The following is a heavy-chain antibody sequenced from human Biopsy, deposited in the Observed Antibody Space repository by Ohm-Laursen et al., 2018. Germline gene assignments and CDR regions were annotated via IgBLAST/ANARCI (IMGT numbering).Heavy chain of an antibody. Sequence: EASVKVSCKASGYTFTGYHVHWVRQAPGHGLEWMGWINAKTGDTNYAQKFQGRVTMTRDTSISTAYVDLSSLRSDDTAVYYCTRGGYYYDSLAYYYWFDPWGQGTLVTASS. V-gene: IGHV1-2*02. J-gene: IGHJ5*02. D-gene: IGHD3-22*01. CDR1: GYTFTGYH. CDR3: TRGGYYYDSLAYYYWFDP. CDR2: INAKTGDT.